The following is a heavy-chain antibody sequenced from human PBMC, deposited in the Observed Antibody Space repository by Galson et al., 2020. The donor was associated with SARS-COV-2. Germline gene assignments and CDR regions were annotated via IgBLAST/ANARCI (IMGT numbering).Heavy chain of an antibody. CDR1: GYIFNTYG. CDR2: ISGYNGDT. V-gene: IGHV1-18*01. J-gene: IGHJ4*02. D-gene: IGHD3-22*01. CDR3: ARDIYDSSGYQMGY. Sequence: ASVKVSCKSSGYIFNTYGISWLRQAPGQGLEWMGWISGYNGDTILAQKLQGRVTMTTDTSTSTVYMELRSLISDDTAVYYCARDIYDSSGYQMGYWGQGTLVTVSS.